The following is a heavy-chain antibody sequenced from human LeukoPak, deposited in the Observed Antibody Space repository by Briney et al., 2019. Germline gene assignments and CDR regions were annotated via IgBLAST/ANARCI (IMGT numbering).Heavy chain of an antibody. CDR2: ISGSGGST. J-gene: IGHJ4*02. Sequence: GGSLRLSCAASGFTFSSYAMSWVRQAPGKGLEWVSAISGSGGSTYYADSVKGRFTISRDNSKNTLYLQMSSLRAEDTAVYYCAKTALAVAGIVPVESELDYWGQGTLVTVSS. CDR3: AKTALAVAGIVPVESELDY. D-gene: IGHD6-19*01. V-gene: IGHV3-23*01. CDR1: GFTFSSYA.